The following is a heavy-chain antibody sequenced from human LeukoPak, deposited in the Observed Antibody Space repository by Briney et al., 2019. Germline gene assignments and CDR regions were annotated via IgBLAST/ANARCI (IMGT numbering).Heavy chain of an antibody. J-gene: IGHJ6*02. Sequence: ASVKVSCKASGYTFTGYYMHWVRQAPGQGLEWMGWINPNSGGTNYAQKFQGRVTMTRDTSISTAYMEMSSLRSDDTAVYYCAREPVPRNYYYYGMDVWGQGTTVTVSS. D-gene: IGHD6-19*01. V-gene: IGHV1-2*02. CDR2: INPNSGGT. CDR3: AREPVPRNYYYYGMDV. CDR1: GYTFTGYY.